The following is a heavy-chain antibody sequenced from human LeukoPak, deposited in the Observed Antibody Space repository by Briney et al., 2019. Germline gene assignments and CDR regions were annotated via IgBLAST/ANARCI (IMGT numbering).Heavy chain of an antibody. CDR2: IFYSGST. CDR3: ARVYYGRTYDYWYFDL. V-gene: IGHV4-61*01. J-gene: IGHJ2*01. Sequence: SETLSLTCTVSGGSISSSSYYWSWIRQPPGKGLEWIGYIFYSGSTNYNPSLKSRVTISVDTSKNQFSLKLSSVTAADTAVYFCARVYYGRTYDYWYFDLWGRGTLVTVSS. D-gene: IGHD3-10*01. CDR1: GGSISSSSYY.